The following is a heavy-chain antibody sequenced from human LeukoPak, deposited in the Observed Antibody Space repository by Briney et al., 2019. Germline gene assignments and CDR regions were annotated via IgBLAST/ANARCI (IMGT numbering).Heavy chain of an antibody. Sequence: PGRSLRLSCAASGFTFSSYAMHWVRQAPGKGLEWVAVISYDGSNKYYADSVKGRFTISRDNSKNTLYLQMNSLRAEDTAVYYCARDRERRIAAAGVFDYWGQGTLVTVSS. CDR2: ISYDGSNK. V-gene: IGHV3-30-3*01. J-gene: IGHJ4*02. CDR1: GFTFSSYA. D-gene: IGHD6-13*01. CDR3: ARDRERRIAAAGVFDY.